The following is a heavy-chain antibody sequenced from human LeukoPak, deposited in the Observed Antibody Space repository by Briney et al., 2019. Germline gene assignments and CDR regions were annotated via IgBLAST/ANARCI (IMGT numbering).Heavy chain of an antibody. V-gene: IGHV4-34*01. CDR1: GGSFSGYY. CDR3: ASMGYFDWSSPFDY. CDR2: INHSGCT. J-gene: IGHJ4*02. Sequence: PSETLSLTCAVYGGSFSGYYWSWIRQPPGKGLEWIGEINHSGCTNYNPSLKSRVTISVDTSKNQFSLKLSSVTAADTAVYYCASMGYFDWSSPFDYWGQGTLVTVSS. D-gene: IGHD3-9*01.